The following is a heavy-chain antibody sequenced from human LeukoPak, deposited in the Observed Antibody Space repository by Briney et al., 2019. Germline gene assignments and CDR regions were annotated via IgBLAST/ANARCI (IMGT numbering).Heavy chain of an antibody. CDR1: GFTFSDYW. CDR3: AREGGSGWYSGWFDP. CDR2: INLHGTEK. J-gene: IGHJ5*02. D-gene: IGHD6-19*01. Sequence: PGGSLKLSCTASGFTFSDYWMSWVRQAPGKGLEWVADINLHGTEKRYGDSAKGRFFISRDNARNSLFLQMNTLRPEDTAVYFCAREGGSGWYSGWFDPWGQGTLVTVSS. V-gene: IGHV3-7*01.